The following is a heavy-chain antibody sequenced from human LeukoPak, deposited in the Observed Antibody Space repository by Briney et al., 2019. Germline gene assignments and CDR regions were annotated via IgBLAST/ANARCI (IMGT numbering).Heavy chain of an antibody. J-gene: IGHJ4*02. CDR1: GFTFSTSW. D-gene: IGHD1-7*01. Sequence: GGSLRLSCVTSGFTFSTSWMSWVRQAPGKGLEWVASINPDGSTRHHVDSVKSRFTISRDNAKKSLSLQMGALRAEDTAVYFCAKLLGTATRYDYWGLGTLVIVSS. CDR3: AKLLGTATRYDY. CDR2: INPDGSTR. V-gene: IGHV3-7*01.